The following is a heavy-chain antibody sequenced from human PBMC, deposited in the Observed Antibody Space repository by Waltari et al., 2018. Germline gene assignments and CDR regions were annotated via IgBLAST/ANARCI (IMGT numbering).Heavy chain of an antibody. CDR1: GFTFSSYW. J-gene: IGHJ3*02. CDR2: IKQDGSEK. D-gene: IGHD1-26*01. V-gene: IGHV3-7*01. Sequence: EVQLVESGGGLVQPGGSLRLSCAASGFTFSSYWMSWVRQAPGKGLGWVANIKQDGSEKYYVDSVKGRFTISRDNAKNSLYLQMNSLRAEDTAVYYCARATRVGATTYAFDIWGQGTMVTVSS. CDR3: ARATRVGATTYAFDI.